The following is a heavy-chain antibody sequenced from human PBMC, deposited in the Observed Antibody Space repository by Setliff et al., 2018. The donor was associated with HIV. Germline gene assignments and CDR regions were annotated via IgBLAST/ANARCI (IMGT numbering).Heavy chain of an antibody. Sequence: PGGSLRLSCAASGFNFGDLAMTWVRQAPGKGLQWVSGISWKYADSVKGRFTISRDNSKSTLYLQMNSLRDGDTALYYCAKNTPSIINYPYYYYMDVWGKGTTVTVSS. CDR3: AKNTPSIINYPYYYYMDV. CDR2: ISW. J-gene: IGHJ6*03. CDR1: GFNFGDLA. D-gene: IGHD1-7*01. V-gene: IGHV3-20*04.